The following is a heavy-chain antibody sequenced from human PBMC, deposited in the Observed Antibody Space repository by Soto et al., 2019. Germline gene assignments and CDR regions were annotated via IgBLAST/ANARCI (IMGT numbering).Heavy chain of an antibody. J-gene: IGHJ4*02. CDR2: IYYSGST. Sequence: SETLSLTCTVSGGSISSGDYYWSWIRQPPGKGLEWIGYIYYSGSTYYNPSLKSRVTISVDTSKNQFSLKLSSVTAADTAVYYCARDSLQQLVLDYWGQGTLVTVSS. CDR1: GGSISSGDYY. V-gene: IGHV4-30-4*01. CDR3: ARDSLQQLVLDY. D-gene: IGHD6-13*01.